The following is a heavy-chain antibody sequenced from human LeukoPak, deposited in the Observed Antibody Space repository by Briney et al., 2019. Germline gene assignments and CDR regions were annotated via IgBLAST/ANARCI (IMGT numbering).Heavy chain of an antibody. J-gene: IGHJ4*02. CDR3: TRSERITMIIVAELQSQYYFDY. V-gene: IGHV3-30*04. Sequence: GGSLRLSCAASGFTFRSYAMHWVRQAPGKGLEWVAVISYDGSNKYYADSVKGRFTISRDNSKNTLYLQMNSLKTEDTGVYYCTRSERITMIIVAELQSQYYFDYWGQGTLVTVSS. CDR1: GFTFRSYA. D-gene: IGHD3-22*01. CDR2: ISYDGSNK.